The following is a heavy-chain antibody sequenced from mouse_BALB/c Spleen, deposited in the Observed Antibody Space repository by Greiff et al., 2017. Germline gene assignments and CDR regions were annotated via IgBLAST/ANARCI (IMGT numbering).Heavy chain of an antibody. CDR3: ARSHYGNYAMDY. CDR2: INPSTGYT. V-gene: IGHV1-7*01. CDR1: GYTFTSYW. Sequence: QVQLKESGAELAKPGASVKMSCKASGYTFTSYWMHWVKQRPGQGLEWIGYINPSTGYTEYNQKFKDKATLTADKSSSTAYMQLSSLTSEDSAVYYCARSHYGNYAMDYWGQGTSVTVSS. D-gene: IGHD2-1*01. J-gene: IGHJ4*01.